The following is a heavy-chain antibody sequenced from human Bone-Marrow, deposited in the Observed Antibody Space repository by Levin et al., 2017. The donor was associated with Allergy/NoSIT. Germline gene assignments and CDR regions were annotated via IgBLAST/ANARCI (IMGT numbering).Heavy chain of an antibody. CDR3: AKSYYDFWSGLDY. CDR1: GFTFSSYA. Sequence: SCAASGFTFSSYAMSWVRQAPGKGLEWVSAISGSGGSTYYADSVKGRFTISRDNSKNTLYLQMNSLRAEDTAVYYCAKSYYDFWSGLDYWGQGTLVTVSS. CDR2: ISGSGGST. J-gene: IGHJ4*02. V-gene: IGHV3-23*01. D-gene: IGHD3-3*01.